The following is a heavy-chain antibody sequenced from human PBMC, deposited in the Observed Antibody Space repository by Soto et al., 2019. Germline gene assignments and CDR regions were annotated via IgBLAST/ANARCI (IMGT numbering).Heavy chain of an antibody. Sequence: QVQLQESGPGLVKPSETLSLTCTVSGGSISSHYWSWIRQPPGRGLEWIGFIYYSVITASNPSLKSRVPIALDTSKNQLSLRLSSVTAADTAVYYCARPRGIAPAVWYFDLWGRGTLVTVSS. J-gene: IGHJ2*01. CDR2: IYYSVIT. CDR3: ARPRGIAPAVWYFDL. CDR1: GGSISSHY. V-gene: IGHV4-59*08. D-gene: IGHD6-13*01.